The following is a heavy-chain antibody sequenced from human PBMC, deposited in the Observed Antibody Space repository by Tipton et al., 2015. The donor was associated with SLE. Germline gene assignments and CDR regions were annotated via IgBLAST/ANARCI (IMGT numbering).Heavy chain of an antibody. V-gene: IGHV4-59*11. D-gene: IGHD2-2*01. CDR3: ARAKRSSTTWGYWFDP. CDR2: IYNNGNT. CDR1: GASISSHY. J-gene: IGHJ5*02. Sequence: TLSLTCTVSGASISSHYWNWIRQPPGKGLEWIGNIYNNGNTNYNPSLKSRVTISVDTSRNQFFLKLSSVTAADTAPYYCARAKRSSTTWGYWFDPWGQGTLATVSS.